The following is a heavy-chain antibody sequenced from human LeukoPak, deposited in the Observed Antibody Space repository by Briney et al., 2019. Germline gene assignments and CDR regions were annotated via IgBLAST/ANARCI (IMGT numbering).Heavy chain of an antibody. D-gene: IGHD6-19*01. V-gene: IGHV3-30*03. CDR2: ISYDGSNK. CDR3: ARDGRRPRIAVSGSDY. CDR1: GFTFSSYG. J-gene: IGHJ4*02. Sequence: GGSLRLSCAASGFTFSSYGMHWVRQAPGKGLEWVAVISYDGSNKYYADSVKGRFTISRDNAMDTLYLQMDSLRPEDTATYYCARDGRRPRIAVSGSDYWGQGTLVTVSS.